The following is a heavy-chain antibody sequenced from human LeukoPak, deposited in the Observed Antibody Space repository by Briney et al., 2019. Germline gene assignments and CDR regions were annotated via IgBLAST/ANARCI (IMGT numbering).Heavy chain of an antibody. CDR3: ARSIYSSSSLDY. Sequence: GESLKISCKGSGYSFTSYWISWVRQMPGKGLEWMGRIDPSDSYTNYSPSFQGHVTISADKSISTTYLQWNSLEASDTAMYYCARSIYSSSSLDYWGQGTLVTVSS. J-gene: IGHJ4*02. V-gene: IGHV5-10-1*01. D-gene: IGHD6-6*01. CDR1: GYSFTSYW. CDR2: IDPSDSYT.